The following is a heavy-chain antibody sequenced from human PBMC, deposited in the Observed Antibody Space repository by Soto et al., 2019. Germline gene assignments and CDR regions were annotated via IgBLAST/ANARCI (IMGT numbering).Heavy chain of an antibody. CDR3: ARRRGGSYPSDFDY. Sequence: QLQLQESGPGLVKPSETLSLTCTVSGGSISSSSYYWGWIRQPPGKGLEWIGSIYYSGSTYYNPSLKSRVTISVDTSKNQFSLKLSSVTAADTAVYYCARRRGGSYPSDFDYWGQGTLVTVSS. D-gene: IGHD1-26*01. J-gene: IGHJ4*02. V-gene: IGHV4-39*01. CDR2: IYYSGST. CDR1: GGSISSSSYY.